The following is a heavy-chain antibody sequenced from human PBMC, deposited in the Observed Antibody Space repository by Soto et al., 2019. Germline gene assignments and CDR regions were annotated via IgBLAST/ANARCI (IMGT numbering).Heavy chain of an antibody. Sequence: GGSLRLSCAASGFTFSSYWMHWVRQAPGKGLVWVSRINSDGSSTSYADSVKGRFTISRDNAKNTLYLQMNSLRAEDTAVYYCARAADSGYDSGYFDYWGQGTLVTVSS. J-gene: IGHJ4*02. CDR1: GFTFSSYW. D-gene: IGHD5-12*01. V-gene: IGHV3-74*01. CDR3: ARAADSGYDSGYFDY. CDR2: INSDGSST.